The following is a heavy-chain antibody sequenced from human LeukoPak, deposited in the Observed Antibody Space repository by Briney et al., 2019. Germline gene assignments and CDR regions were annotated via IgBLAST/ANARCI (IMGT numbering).Heavy chain of an antibody. CDR3: ARVSTVWSGDYYYGMVV. V-gene: IGHV3-74*01. D-gene: IGHD3-10*01. CDR2: INSDGSST. J-gene: IGHJ6*02. CDR1: GFTFSSYW. Sequence: PGGSLRLSCAASGFTFSSYWMRWVRQAPGKGLVWDSRINSDGSSTSYADSVKGRFTISRDNAKNTLYLQMNSLRAEDTAVYYCARVSTVWSGDYYYGMVVWGQGTTVTVSS.